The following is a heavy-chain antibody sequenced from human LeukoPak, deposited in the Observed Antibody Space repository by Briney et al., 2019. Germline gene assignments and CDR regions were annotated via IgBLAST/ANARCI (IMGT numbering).Heavy chain of an antibody. D-gene: IGHD6-13*01. V-gene: IGHV3-23*01. CDR3: AKGRPPTVGSRWYGVDY. CDR1: GFTFSSYA. Sequence: GGSLRLSCAASGFTFSSYAMSWVRQAPGKGLEWVSAISGSGGSTYCADSVKGRFTISRDNSKNTLYLQMNSLRAEDTALYYCAKGRPPTVGSRWYGVDYWGQGALVTVSS. CDR2: ISGSGGST. J-gene: IGHJ4*02.